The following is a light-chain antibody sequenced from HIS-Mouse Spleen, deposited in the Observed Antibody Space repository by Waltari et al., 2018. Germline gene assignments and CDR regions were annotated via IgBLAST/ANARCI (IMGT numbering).Light chain of an antibody. CDR3: HSRDSSGNHGV. Sequence: SSELTHDPPVSVALDQTVRTTSLGIRCRSYYACWYQQKSGQAPVLVIYADSNRPSGVPERFSGSSSGKTAALTITGAQAEDEADYYCHSRDSSGNHGVFGGGTKLTVL. CDR2: ADS. CDR1: RCRSYY. V-gene: IGLV3-19*01. J-gene: IGLJ2*01.